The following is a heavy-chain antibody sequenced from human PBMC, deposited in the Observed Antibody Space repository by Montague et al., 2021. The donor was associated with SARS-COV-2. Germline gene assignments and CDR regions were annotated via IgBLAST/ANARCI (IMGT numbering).Heavy chain of an antibody. CDR3: TRHVHMTWPEPSPGFDY. CDR1: GDSISSSSYN. Sequence: SETLSLTCTVSGDSISSSSYNWGWIRQPPGKGLERIGSVHYSRRPYYNPSLKSRVTIYVDTSKNQLSLKLSSVTAADTAVYYCTRHVHMTWPEPSPGFDYWGQGTLVTVSS. J-gene: IGHJ4*02. D-gene: IGHD1-1*01. V-gene: IGHV4-39*01. CDR2: VHYSRRP.